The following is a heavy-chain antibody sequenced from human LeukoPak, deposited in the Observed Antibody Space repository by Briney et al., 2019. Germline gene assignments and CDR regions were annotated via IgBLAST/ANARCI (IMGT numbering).Heavy chain of an antibody. V-gene: IGHV3-30*18. CDR1: GFTFSSYG. CDR3: AKDYDFWSGYYPL. CDR2: ISYDGSNK. D-gene: IGHD3-3*01. Sequence: PGGSLRLSCAASGFTFSSYGMHWVRQAPGKGLEWVAVISYDGSNKYYADSVKGRFTISRDNSKNTLYLQMNSLRAEDTAVYYCAKDYDFWSGYYPLWGQGTLVTVSS. J-gene: IGHJ4*02.